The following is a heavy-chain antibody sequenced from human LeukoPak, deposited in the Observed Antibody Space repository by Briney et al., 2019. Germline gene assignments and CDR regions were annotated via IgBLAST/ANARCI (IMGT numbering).Heavy chain of an antibody. J-gene: IGHJ4*02. V-gene: IGHV4-34*01. CDR1: GGSFSGYY. CDR2: INHSGST. CDR3: ARGMSGFVY. Sequence: SETLSLTCAVYGGSFSGYYWSWIRQPPGKGLEWIGEINHSGSTNYNPSLKSRVTISVDTSKNQFSLKLSSVTAADTAVYYCARGMSGFVYWGQGTLVTVSP. D-gene: IGHD3-3*01.